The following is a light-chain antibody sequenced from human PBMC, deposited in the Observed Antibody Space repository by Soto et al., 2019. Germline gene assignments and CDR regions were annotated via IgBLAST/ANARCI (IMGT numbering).Light chain of an antibody. CDR2: DAS. CDR3: QQRFTWPS. J-gene: IGKJ3*01. Sequence: ETVLTQSPATLSLSPGVRATLSCRASQSISSSLAWYQQTPGQAPRLLIYDASKRATGIPARFSGSGSGTDFTLTISSLEPEDFAVYYCQQRFTWPSFGPGTRVDIK. V-gene: IGKV3-11*01. CDR1: QSISSS.